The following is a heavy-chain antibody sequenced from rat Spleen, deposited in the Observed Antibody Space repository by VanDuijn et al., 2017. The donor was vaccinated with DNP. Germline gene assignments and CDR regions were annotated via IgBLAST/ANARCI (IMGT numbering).Heavy chain of an antibody. D-gene: IGHD1-2*01. CDR1: GFSLTSNS. V-gene: IGHV2-41*01. J-gene: IGHJ3*01. CDR2: IWNNGGT. CDR3: ARSPETSYIYFPWAY. Sequence: QVQLKESGPGLVQPSQTLSLTCTVAGFSLTSNSVHWVRQPPGKGLEWMGVIWNNGGTRYNSVLKSRLSISKDTSKSQVFLKMNSLQTEDTATYYCARSPETSYIYFPWAYWGQGTLVTVSS.